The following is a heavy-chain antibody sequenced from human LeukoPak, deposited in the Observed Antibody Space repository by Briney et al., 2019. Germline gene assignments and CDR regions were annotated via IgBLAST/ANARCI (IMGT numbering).Heavy chain of an antibody. CDR2: IFYDGSNK. J-gene: IGHJ4*02. CDR1: GFTFSNYG. Sequence: GGSLRLSCAASGFTFSNYGMHWVRQAPGKGLEWLAAIFYDGSNKYYADTVKGRFTISRDNSKNTLYLQVNSLRAEDTAVYYCARDQALYFSYGDYWGQGTLVTVSS. V-gene: IGHV3-33*01. D-gene: IGHD2/OR15-2a*01. CDR3: ARDQALYFSYGDY.